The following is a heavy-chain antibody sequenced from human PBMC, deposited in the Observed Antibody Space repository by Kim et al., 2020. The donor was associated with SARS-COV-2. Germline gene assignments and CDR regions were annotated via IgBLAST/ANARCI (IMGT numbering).Heavy chain of an antibody. CDR2: INHSGST. J-gene: IGHJ6*01. Sequence: SETLSLTCAVYGGSFSGYYWSWIRQPPGKGLEWIGEINHSGSTNYNPSLKSRVTISVDTSKNQFSLKLSSVTAADTAVYYCARGRFSLIALAGTGHYYYG. V-gene: IGHV4-34*01. CDR3: ARGRFSLIALAGTGHYYYG. CDR1: GGSFSGYY. D-gene: IGHD6-19*01.